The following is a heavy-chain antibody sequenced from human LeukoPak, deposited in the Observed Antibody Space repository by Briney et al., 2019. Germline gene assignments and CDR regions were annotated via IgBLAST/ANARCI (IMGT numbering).Heavy chain of an antibody. Sequence: GGSLKLSCAASGFTFGSYAMSWVRQAPGKGLEWVSAITGTGGSTYYVASVKGRFTVSRDNSRNTLYLQMSSLRAEDSAMYYCAKVRDTRDWYKDAFDVWGQGTRATVSS. CDR2: ITGTGGST. J-gene: IGHJ3*01. CDR1: GFTFGSYA. V-gene: IGHV3-23*01. CDR3: AKVRDTRDWYKDAFDV. D-gene: IGHD6-19*01.